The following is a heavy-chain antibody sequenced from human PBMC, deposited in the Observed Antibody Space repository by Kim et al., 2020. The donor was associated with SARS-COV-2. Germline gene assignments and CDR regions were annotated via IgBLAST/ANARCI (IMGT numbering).Heavy chain of an antibody. V-gene: IGHV4-30-4*01. J-gene: IGHJ3*01. CDR2: LYYSGST. D-gene: IGHD1-26*01. Sequence: SETLSLTCTVSGGSISSCDSYGIWIRQPPGKGLEWIAYLYYSGSTYYNPSLKSRVTISVDTSKNQLSLKLSSVTAADTAVYYCDRDQSIVGRTVDAFEVWGPGTMVTVST. CDR1: GGSISSCDSY. CDR3: DRDQSIVGRTVDAFEV.